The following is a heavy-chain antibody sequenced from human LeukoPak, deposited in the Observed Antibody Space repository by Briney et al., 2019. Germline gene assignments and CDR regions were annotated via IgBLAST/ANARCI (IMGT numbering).Heavy chain of an antibody. CDR3: ARDVSLAAAGANWFDP. V-gene: IGHV3-21*01. CDR2: ISSSSSYI. CDR1: GFTFSSYS. J-gene: IGHJ5*02. Sequence: GESLRLSCAASGFTFSSYSMNWVRQAPGKGLEWVSSISSSSSYIYYADSVKGRFTISRDNAKNSLYLQMNSLRAEDTAVYYCARDVSLAAAGANWFDPWGQGTLVTVSS. D-gene: IGHD6-13*01.